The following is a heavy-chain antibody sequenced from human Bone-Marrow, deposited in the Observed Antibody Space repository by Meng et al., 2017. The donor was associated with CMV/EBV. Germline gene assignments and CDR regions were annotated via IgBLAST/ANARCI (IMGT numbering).Heavy chain of an antibody. CDR3: ARAGYGGNNWFDP. D-gene: IGHD4-23*01. CDR1: GGSISSYY. CDR2: IYYSGST. J-gene: IGHJ5*02. Sequence: CTVSGGSISSYYWSWIRQPPGKGLEWIGYIYYSGSTNYNPSLKSRVTIPVDTSKNQFSLKLSSVTAADTAVYYCARAGYGGNNWFDPWGQGTLVTVSS. V-gene: IGHV4-59*01.